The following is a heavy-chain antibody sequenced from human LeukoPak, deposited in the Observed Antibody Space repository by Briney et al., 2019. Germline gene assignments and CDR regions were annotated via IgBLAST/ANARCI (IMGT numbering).Heavy chain of an antibody. J-gene: IGHJ4*02. CDR1: GFTFSSYA. CDR3: AKMYYDFWSGYYTGGSVDY. CDR2: ISGSGGST. D-gene: IGHD3-3*01. Sequence: GGSLRLSCAASGFTFSSYAMSWVRQAPGKGLEWVSAISGSGGSTYYADSVKGRFTISRDNSKNTLYLQMNSLRAEDTAVYYCAKMYYDFWSGYYTGGSVDYWGQGTLVTVSP. V-gene: IGHV3-23*01.